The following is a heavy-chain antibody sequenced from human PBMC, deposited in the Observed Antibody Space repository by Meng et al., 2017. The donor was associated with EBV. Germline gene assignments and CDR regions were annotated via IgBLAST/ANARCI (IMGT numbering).Heavy chain of an antibody. CDR2: IYWDDDK. CDR1: GFSHSTRGVG. D-gene: IGHD6-6*01. V-gene: IGHV2-5*02. Sequence: QLTLKCSGHTPGNPTQTLTLTCTFSGFSHSTRGVGVGWIRQPPGKALEWLALIYWDDDKRYSPSLKSRLTITKDTSKNQVVLTMTNMDPVDAATYYCAHIIAARPFDYWGQGTLVTVSS. CDR3: AHIIAARPFDY. J-gene: IGHJ4*02.